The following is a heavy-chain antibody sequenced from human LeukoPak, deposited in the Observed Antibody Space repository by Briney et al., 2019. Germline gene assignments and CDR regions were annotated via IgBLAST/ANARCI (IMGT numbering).Heavy chain of an antibody. CDR1: GYSFIRHH. J-gene: IGHJ6*02. Sequence: ASVKVSCKAFGYSFIRHHIHWVRQAPGQGLEWMGVLKLYDGSIRNAQKFQGRVTITADESTSTAYMELSSLRSEDTAVYYCARASIDSRLRYYYGMDVWGQGTTVTVPS. V-gene: IGHV1-46*01. D-gene: IGHD3-22*01. CDR2: LKLYDGSI. CDR3: ARASIDSRLRYYYGMDV.